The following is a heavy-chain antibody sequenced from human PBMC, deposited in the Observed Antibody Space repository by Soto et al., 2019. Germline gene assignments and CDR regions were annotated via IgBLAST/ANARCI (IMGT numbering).Heavy chain of an antibody. CDR1: GGSFSGYY. Sequence: TSETLSLTCAVYGGSFSGYYWSWIRQPPGKGLEWIGEINHSGSTNYNPSLKSRVTISVDTSKNQFSLKLSSVTAADTAVYYCARGTRSWQWLVRGAFDIWGQGTMVTVSS. CDR3: ARGTRSWQWLVRGAFDI. V-gene: IGHV4-34*01. J-gene: IGHJ3*02. D-gene: IGHD6-19*01. CDR2: INHSGST.